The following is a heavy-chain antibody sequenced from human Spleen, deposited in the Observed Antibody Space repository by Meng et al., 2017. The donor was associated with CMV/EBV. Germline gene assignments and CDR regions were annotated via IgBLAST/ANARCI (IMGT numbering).Heavy chain of an antibody. J-gene: IGHJ4*02. V-gene: IGHV4-4*07. CDR3: ARILWFGELQYYFDY. CDR1: AGSISSVY. CDR2: IYTSGST. Sequence: QGQLQEAGPGLVKPSETLSLTCTVSAGSISSVYWSWIRQPAGKGLEWIGRIYTSGSTNYNPSLKSRVTMSVDTSKNQFSLKLSSVTAADTAVYYCARILWFGELQYYFDYWGQGTLVTVSS. D-gene: IGHD3-10*01.